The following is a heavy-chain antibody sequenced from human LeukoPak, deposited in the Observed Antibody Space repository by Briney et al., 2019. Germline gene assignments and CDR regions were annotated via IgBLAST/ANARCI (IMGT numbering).Heavy chain of an antibody. CDR1: GGSISSYY. Sequence: SETLSLTCTVSGGSISSYYWSWLRQPPGKGLEWIGYIYYSGSTNYNPSLKSRVTISVDTSKNQFSLKLSSVTAADTAVYYCARGDPRWLVDYWGQGTLVTVSS. J-gene: IGHJ4*02. CDR3: ARGDPRWLVDY. V-gene: IGHV4-59*01. D-gene: IGHD5-24*01. CDR2: IYYSGST.